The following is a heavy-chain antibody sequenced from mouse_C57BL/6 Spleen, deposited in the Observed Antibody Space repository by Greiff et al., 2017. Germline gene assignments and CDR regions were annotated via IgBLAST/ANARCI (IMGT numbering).Heavy chain of an antibody. CDR2: INPGSGGT. D-gene: IGHD3-1*01. CDR3: AILESGAWFAY. Sequence: VHLVEPGAELVRPGTSVKVSCKASGYAFTNYLIEWVKQRPGQGLEWIGVINPGSGGTNYNEKFKGKATLTADKSSSTAYMQLSSLPSEASAFYFCAILESGAWFAYWGQGTLVTVSA. V-gene: IGHV1-54*01. CDR1: GYAFTNYL. J-gene: IGHJ3*01.